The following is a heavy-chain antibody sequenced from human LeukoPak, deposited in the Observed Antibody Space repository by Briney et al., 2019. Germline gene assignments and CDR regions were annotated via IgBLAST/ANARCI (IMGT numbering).Heavy chain of an antibody. Sequence: ASVKVSCKASRYTFTGYYVHWVRQAPGQGLEWMGWMNPNSGGTNYAQKFQGRVTMTRDTSISTAYMELSSLRSDDTAVYYCARGIGQWLGIDYWGQGTLVTVSS. J-gene: IGHJ4*02. V-gene: IGHV1-2*02. CDR1: RYTFTGYY. CDR2: MNPNSGGT. D-gene: IGHD6-19*01. CDR3: ARGIGQWLGIDY.